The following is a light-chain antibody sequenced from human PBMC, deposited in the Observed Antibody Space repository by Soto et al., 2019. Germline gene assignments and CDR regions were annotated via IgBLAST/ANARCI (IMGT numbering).Light chain of an antibody. CDR2: AAS. J-gene: IGKJ1*01. Sequence: EIVMTQSPATLSVSPGERATLSCRASQSFSNNLAWYQQKPGQAPRLLIFAASTRATGIPARFSGRGSGTESTLTISNLQSEDSAVYYCHQYYKWPQTFGQGTKVDIK. CDR1: QSFSNN. CDR3: HQYYKWPQT. V-gene: IGKV3-15*01.